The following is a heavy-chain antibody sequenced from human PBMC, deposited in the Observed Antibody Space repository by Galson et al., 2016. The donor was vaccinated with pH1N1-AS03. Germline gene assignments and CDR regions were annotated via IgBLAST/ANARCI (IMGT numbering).Heavy chain of an antibody. CDR3: ARRGHCTGISCYDLDS. CDR1: GDSFNTYW. J-gene: IGHJ4*02. CDR2: IYPGDSDT. Sequence: QSGAEVKKPGESLKISCKGSGDSFNTYWIGWVRQMPGKGLEWVGIIYPGDSDTRYSPSFQGHVTISADASISTAYLQWSSLKASDTAIYCCARRGHCTGISCYDLDSWGQGTMVTVSS. V-gene: IGHV5-51*03. D-gene: IGHD2-2*01.